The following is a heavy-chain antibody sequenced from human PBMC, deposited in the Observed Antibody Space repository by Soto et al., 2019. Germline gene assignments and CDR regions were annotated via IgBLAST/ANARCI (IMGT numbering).Heavy chain of an antibody. CDR1: GGTFSNQA. CDR3: ARDSMVGEFISYFFDY. Sequence: QVQLVQSGAEVKKPGSSVKVSCKASGGTFSNQAFIWVRQAPGQGLEWMGGILPVFGTPNYAQKFQGRVTITADESTSTAFMELSSLRSDDTAIYYCARDSMVGEFISYFFDYWGQGTLVTVSS. CDR2: ILPVFGTP. D-gene: IGHD3-10*01. V-gene: IGHV1-69*01. J-gene: IGHJ4*02.